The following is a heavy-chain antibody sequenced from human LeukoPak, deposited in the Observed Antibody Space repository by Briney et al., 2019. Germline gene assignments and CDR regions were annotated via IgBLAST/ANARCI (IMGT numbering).Heavy chain of an antibody. V-gene: IGHV4-4*02. CDR3: AREGGPYRPLDY. J-gene: IGHJ4*02. Sequence: PSGTVSLTCVVSGGSITNTNYWPWVRQPPGRGLEWIGEVNLQGSTNYNPSLMGRVAISVDTSENHISLQLTSVTAADTAVYYCAREGGPYRPLDYSGQGTLVTVSS. CDR1: GGSITNTNY. CDR2: VNLQGST.